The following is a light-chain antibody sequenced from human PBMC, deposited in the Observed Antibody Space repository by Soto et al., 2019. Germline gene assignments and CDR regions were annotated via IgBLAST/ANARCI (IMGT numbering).Light chain of an antibody. CDR2: EGS. J-gene: IGLJ2*01. CDR1: SSDVDIYNL. Sequence: QSALTQPASVSGSPGQSITISCTGTSSDVDIYNLVSWYQQHPGKAPKLMIYEGSKRPSGVSNRFSGSKSGNMASLTISGLQAEDEADYYCCSYAGSSTLVFGGGTKLTVL. CDR3: CSYAGSSTLV. V-gene: IGLV2-23*01.